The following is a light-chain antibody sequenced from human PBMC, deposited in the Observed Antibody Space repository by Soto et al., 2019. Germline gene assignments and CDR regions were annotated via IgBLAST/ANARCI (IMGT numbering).Light chain of an antibody. Sequence: DMVMTQSPATLSLSPGERATLSCRASQSVSSSLAWYQQKPGRSPRLLIYGASTRAIGIPARFSGSGSGTDLTLSISSLQPGDVGIYSCQQYHTWPPITFGQGTRLEIK. V-gene: IGKV3-15*01. J-gene: IGKJ5*01. CDR2: GAS. CDR3: QQYHTWPPIT. CDR1: QSVSSS.